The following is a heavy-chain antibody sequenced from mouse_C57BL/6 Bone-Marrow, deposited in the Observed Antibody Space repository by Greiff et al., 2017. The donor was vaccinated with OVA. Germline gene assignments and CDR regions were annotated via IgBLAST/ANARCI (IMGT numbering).Heavy chain of an antibody. CDR2: IYPGDGDT. CDR3: ARSDYGSSYWYFDV. V-gene: IGHV1-80*01. D-gene: IGHD1-1*01. CDR1: GYAFSSYW. Sequence: QVQLQQSGAELVKPGASVKISCKASGYAFSSYWMNWVKQRPGKGLEWIGQIYPGDGDTNYNGKFKGKATLTADKSYSTAYMQLSSLTSEDSAVYFCARSDYGSSYWYFDVWGTGTTVTVSS. J-gene: IGHJ1*03.